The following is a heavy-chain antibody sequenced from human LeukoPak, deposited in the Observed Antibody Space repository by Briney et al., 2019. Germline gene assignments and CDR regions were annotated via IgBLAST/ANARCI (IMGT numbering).Heavy chain of an antibody. CDR1: GGSISNYY. D-gene: IGHD3-22*01. V-gene: IGHV4-59*12. CDR2: IYYSGST. CDR3: ARDQYYYDSSGYYSLDY. Sequence: PSETLSLTCTVSGGSISNYYWSWIRQPPGKGLEWIGYIYYSGSTNYNPSLKSRVTISVDTSKNQFSLKLSSVTAADTAVYYCARDQYYYDSSGYYSLDYWGQGTLVTVSS. J-gene: IGHJ4*02.